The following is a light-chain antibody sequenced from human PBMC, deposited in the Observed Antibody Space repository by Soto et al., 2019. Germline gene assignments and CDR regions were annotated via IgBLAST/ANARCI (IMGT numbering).Light chain of an antibody. CDR3: AAWDDSLSGGNVV. V-gene: IGLV1-47*01. CDR2: RNN. Sequence: QSVLTQPPSASGTPGQRVTISCSGSSSNIGSNYLYWYQQLPGTAPKLLIYRNNQRPSGVPDRFSGSKSGTSASLAISGLRSEDEADYYCAAWDDSLSGGNVVFGGGTKLTVL. J-gene: IGLJ2*01. CDR1: SSNIGSNY.